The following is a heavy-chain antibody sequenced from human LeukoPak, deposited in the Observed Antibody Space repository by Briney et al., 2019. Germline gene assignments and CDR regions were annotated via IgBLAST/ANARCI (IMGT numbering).Heavy chain of an antibody. CDR1: ALTFRSDA. CDR2: ISGSGGST. V-gene: IGHV3-23*01. CDR3: SVEMATNFPY. Sequence: PALAAVALTFRSDASRLVRLVLRKRMEWVSAISGSGGSTYYAESVKGWFTISRDNSKNTLYLQMYSLRAEDTAVYYCSVEMATNFPYWGQGTLVTVSS. J-gene: IGHJ4*02. D-gene: IGHD5-24*01.